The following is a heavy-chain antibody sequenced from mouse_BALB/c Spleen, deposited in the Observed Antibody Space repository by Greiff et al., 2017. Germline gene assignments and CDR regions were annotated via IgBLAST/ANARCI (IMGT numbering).Heavy chain of an antibody. Sequence: EVMLVESGGGLVKPGGSLKLSCAASGFAFSSYDMSWVRQTPEKRLEWVAYISSGGGSTYYPDTVNGRFTISRDNAKNTLYLQMSSLKSEDTAMYYCARHDGNYRFAYWGQGTLVTVSA. D-gene: IGHD2-1*01. J-gene: IGHJ3*01. V-gene: IGHV5-12-1*01. CDR3: ARHDGNYRFAY. CDR1: GFAFSSYD. CDR2: ISSGGGST.